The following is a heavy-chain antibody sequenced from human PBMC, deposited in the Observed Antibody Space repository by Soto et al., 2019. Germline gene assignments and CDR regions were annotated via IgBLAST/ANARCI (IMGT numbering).Heavy chain of an antibody. CDR2: INHSGST. CDR1: GGSFSGYY. J-gene: IGHJ4*02. D-gene: IGHD2-15*01. Sequence: QVQLQQWGAGLLKPSETLSLTCAVYGGSFSGYYWSWIRQPPGKGPEWIGEINHSGSTNYNPSLKSRVTISVDTSKNQFSLKLSSVTAADTAVYYCARNLLMLGDYWGQGTLVTVSS. CDR3: ARNLLMLGDY. V-gene: IGHV4-34*01.